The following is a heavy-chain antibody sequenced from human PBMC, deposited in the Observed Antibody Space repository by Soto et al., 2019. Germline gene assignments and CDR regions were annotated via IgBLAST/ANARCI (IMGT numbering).Heavy chain of an antibody. CDR1: GGSISSGGYY. J-gene: IGHJ4*02. CDR3: ARDPRSDSSGYFSGGFDY. CDR2: IYYSGST. V-gene: IGHV4-31*03. Sequence: QVQLQESGPGLVKPSQTLSLTCTVSGGSISSGGYYWSWIRQHPGKGLEWIGYIYYSGSTYYNPSLKSRVTISVDTSKNQFSLKLSSVTVADTAVYYCARDPRSDSSGYFSGGFDYWGQGTLVTVSS. D-gene: IGHD3-22*01.